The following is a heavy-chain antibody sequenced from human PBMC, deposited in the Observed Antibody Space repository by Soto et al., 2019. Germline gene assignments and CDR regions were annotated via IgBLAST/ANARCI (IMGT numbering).Heavy chain of an antibody. CDR1: GGSISSYY. V-gene: IGHV4-59*08. J-gene: IGHJ4*02. CDR2: IYYSGST. D-gene: IGHD3-9*01. CDR3: ARHPGRETYYDILTGYYPSYFDY. Sequence: SETLSLTCTVSGGSISSYYWSWIRQPPGKGLEWIGYIYYSGSTNYNPSLKSRVTISVDTSKNQFSLKLSSVTAADTAVYYCARHPGRETYYDILTGYYPSYFDYWGQGTLVTVSS.